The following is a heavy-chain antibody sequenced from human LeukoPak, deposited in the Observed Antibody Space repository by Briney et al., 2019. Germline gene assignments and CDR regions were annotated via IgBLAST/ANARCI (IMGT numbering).Heavy chain of an antibody. V-gene: IGHV4-39*01. J-gene: IGHJ4*02. CDR2: IYYSGNS. D-gene: IGHD5-18*01. Sequence: PSETLSLTCNVSGASISSGRNYWGWIRQSPGKGLEWIACIYYSGNSYYNPSLKSRVSISVDTSKNHISLKLFSLTAADTALYYCARHLSGSAMMHYFDYWGQGNLVTVSS. CDR3: ARHLSGSAMMHYFDY. CDR1: GASISSGRNY.